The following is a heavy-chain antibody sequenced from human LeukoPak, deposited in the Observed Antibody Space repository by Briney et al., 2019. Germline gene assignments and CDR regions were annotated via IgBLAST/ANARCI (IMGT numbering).Heavy chain of an antibody. CDR1: GGTFSSYA. CDR2: ISAYNGNT. Sequence: GSSVKVSCKASGGTFSSYAISWVRQAPGQGLEWMGWISAYNGNTNYAQELQGRVTMTTDTSTSTAYMELRSLRSDDTAVYYCAREGSSANWFDPWGQGTLVTVSS. V-gene: IGHV1-18*01. CDR3: AREGSSANWFDP. J-gene: IGHJ5*02.